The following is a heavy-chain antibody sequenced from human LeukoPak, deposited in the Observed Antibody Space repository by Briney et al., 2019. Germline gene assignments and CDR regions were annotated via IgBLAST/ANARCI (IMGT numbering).Heavy chain of an antibody. J-gene: IGHJ4*02. CDR1: GFTFNTYC. CDR3: AKDAVPRNSILDHFDS. CDR2: VGGGNDI. D-gene: IGHD1-7*01. V-gene: IGHV3-23*01. Sequence: GGSLRLSCVASGFTFNTYCMSWVRQAPGKGLEWVSIVGGGNDIYYADSVKGRFTGSRDDAKKTVDLQINSLRDEDTGMYFCAKDAVPRNSILDHFDSRGQETVVTVSS.